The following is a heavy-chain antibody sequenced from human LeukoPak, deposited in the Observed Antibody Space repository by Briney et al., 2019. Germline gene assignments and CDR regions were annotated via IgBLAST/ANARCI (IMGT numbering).Heavy chain of an antibody. V-gene: IGHV4-39*07. CDR1: GGSISSSSHY. D-gene: IGHD3-10*01. CDR2: IYYSGST. J-gene: IGHJ4*02. Sequence: SETLSLTCTVSGGSISSSSHYWGWIRQPPGKGLEWIGSIYYSGSTYYNPSLKSRVTMSVDTSKNQFSLKLSSVTAADTAVYCARVSLVRGAPDYYFDYWGQGTLVTVSS. CDR3: ARVSLVRGAPDYYFDY.